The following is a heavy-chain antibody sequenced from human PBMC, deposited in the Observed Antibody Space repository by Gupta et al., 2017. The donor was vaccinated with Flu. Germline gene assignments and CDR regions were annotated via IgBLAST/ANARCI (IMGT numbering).Heavy chain of an antibody. D-gene: IGHD4-11*01. J-gene: IGHJ4*02. CDR2: INEDGSTK. V-gene: IGHV3-7*01. Sequence: VPLVESGGGLVPPGGSLRLSCAASGFPSTRSWMTWVRQAPGKGLEWVANINEDGSTKNYVDSVKGRFTISRDNAKNSLFLQMDSLRAEDTAVYYCARDRAYNCFDYWGQGTLVTVSS. CDR1: GFPSTRSW. CDR3: ARDRAYNCFDY.